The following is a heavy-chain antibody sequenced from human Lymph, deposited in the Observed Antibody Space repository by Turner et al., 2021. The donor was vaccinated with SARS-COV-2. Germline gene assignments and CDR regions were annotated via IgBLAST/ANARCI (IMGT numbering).Heavy chain of an antibody. Sequence: EVPLLESGGGLVQPGGSLRLSCAASGFPFSSYAMSWVRQAPGKGLQWVSTIMGSGGSTYYADSVKGRFTISRDKSKNTLYLQMNSLRAEDTAVYYCAKNEMAMIVVVITLFDYWGQGTLVTVSS. CDR1: GFPFSSYA. J-gene: IGHJ4*02. V-gene: IGHV3-23*01. D-gene: IGHD3-22*01. CDR2: IMGSGGST. CDR3: AKNEMAMIVVVITLFDY.